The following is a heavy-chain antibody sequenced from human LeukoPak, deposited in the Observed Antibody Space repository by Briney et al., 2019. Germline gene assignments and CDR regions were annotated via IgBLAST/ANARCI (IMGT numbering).Heavy chain of an antibody. D-gene: IGHD4-11*01. CDR1: GFTFDDYG. CDR2: INWNGGST. V-gene: IGHV3-20*04. Sequence: GGSLRLSCAASGFTFDDYGMSWVRQAPGKGLEWVSGINWNGGSTGYADSVKGRFTISRDNSKNTLYLQMNSLRAEDTAVYYCAKDFTVTTAYYFDYWGPGTLVTVSS. J-gene: IGHJ4*02. CDR3: AKDFTVTTAYYFDY.